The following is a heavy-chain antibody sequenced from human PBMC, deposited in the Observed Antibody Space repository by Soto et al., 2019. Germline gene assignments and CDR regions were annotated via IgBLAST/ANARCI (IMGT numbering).Heavy chain of an antibody. CDR2: IGPETGAT. CDR3: ATSSDWSPLLDY. CDR1: GYTFTGHY. D-gene: IGHD6-19*01. V-gene: IGHV1-2*02. J-gene: IGHJ4*02. Sequence: ASVKVSCKASGYTFTGHYIHWVRQAPEQGPEWMGEIGPETGATISAQRFQSRLTMTRDTSITTAYMELSRLTSDDTAFYYCATSSDWSPLLDYWGQGPLVTV.